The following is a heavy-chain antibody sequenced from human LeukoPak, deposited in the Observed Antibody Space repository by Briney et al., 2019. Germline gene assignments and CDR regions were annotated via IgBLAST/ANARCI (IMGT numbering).Heavy chain of an antibody. CDR2: ISSSSSTI. CDR3: ARDLDDSSGGSSCKDY. Sequence: PGGSLRLSCAASGFTFSSYSMNWVRQAPGKGLEWVSYISSSSSTIYYADSVKGRFTISRDNAKNSLYLQMNSLRAEDTAVYYCARDLDDSSGGSSCKDYWGQGTLVTVSS. V-gene: IGHV3-48*01. D-gene: IGHD2-15*01. J-gene: IGHJ4*02. CDR1: GFTFSSYS.